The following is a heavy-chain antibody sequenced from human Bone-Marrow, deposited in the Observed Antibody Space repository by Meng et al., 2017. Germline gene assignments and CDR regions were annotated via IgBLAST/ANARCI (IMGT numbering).Heavy chain of an antibody. CDR1: GYTFTGYY. CDR2: INPNSGGT. Sequence: ASVKVSCKASGYTFTGYYMHWVRQAPGQGLEWMGRINPNSGGTNYAQKFQGRVTMTRDTSISTAYMELSRLRSDDTAVYYCARDLTRIAAAGYLDYWGQGTLVTVSS. D-gene: IGHD6-13*01. V-gene: IGHV1-2*06. J-gene: IGHJ4*02. CDR3: ARDLTRIAAAGYLDY.